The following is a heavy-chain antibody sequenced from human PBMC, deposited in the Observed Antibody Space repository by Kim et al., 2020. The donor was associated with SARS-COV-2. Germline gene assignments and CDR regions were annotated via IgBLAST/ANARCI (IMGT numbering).Heavy chain of an antibody. J-gene: IGHJ6*02. Sequence: SETLSLTCAVYGGSFSGYYWSWIRQPPGKGLEWIGEINHSGSTNYNPSLKSRVTISVDTSKNQFSLKLSSVTAADTAVYYCARDSKDIVVVPAARIDYYYYYSMDVWGQGTTVTVSS. V-gene: IGHV4-34*01. D-gene: IGHD2-2*01. CDR2: INHSGST. CDR3: ARDSKDIVVVPAARIDYYYYYSMDV. CDR1: GGSFSGYY.